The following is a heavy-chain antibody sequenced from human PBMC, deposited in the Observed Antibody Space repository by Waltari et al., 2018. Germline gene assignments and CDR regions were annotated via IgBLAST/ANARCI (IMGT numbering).Heavy chain of an antibody. CDR2: CIPAGCAL. V-gene: IGHV3-23*01. D-gene: IGHD2-2*01. CDR3: AARYYQLLYYYFEY. CDR1: RLTIASQA. Sequence: EVQLFESGGDLVQPGGSLRLACTASRLTIASQAMGWGPQAPWKGPWLASPCIPAGCALSHADSLNGRSALTRHNAKNTLYRQMNRLGAEDTAVYYCAARYYQLLYYYFEYRGQVTLVTVSS. J-gene: IGHJ4*02.